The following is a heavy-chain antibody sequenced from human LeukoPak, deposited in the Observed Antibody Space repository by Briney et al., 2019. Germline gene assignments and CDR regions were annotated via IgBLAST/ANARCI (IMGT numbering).Heavy chain of an antibody. Sequence: PGGSLRLSCAASGLTFSSYAMSWVRQAPGKGLEWVSAISGSDGSTYSADSVKGRFTISRDNSKNTLYLQINSLRAEDTAVYYCAKPISSGWYSFDYWGQGTLVTVSS. D-gene: IGHD6-19*01. CDR1: GLTFSSYA. CDR2: ISGSDGST. V-gene: IGHV3-23*01. J-gene: IGHJ4*02. CDR3: AKPISSGWYSFDY.